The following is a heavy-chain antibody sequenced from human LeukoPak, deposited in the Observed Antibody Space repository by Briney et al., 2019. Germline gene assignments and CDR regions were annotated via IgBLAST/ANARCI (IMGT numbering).Heavy chain of an antibody. CDR2: LSMRGTT. D-gene: IGHD1-26*01. CDR3: TRNRGYYVNDY. V-gene: IGHV4-59*01. Sequence: PSETLSLTCTVSGASIRSSFWNWIRQPPGRGLEWIGYLSMRGTTNYNPSLKSQVTISADTSENQFSLKVSSVTAADTAVYYCTRNRGYYVNDYWGQGILVTVSS. J-gene: IGHJ4*02. CDR1: GASIRSSF.